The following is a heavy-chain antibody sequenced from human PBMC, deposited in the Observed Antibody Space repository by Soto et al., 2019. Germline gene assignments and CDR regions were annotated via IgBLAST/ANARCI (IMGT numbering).Heavy chain of an antibody. J-gene: IGHJ5*02. CDR1: GGSISSGGYS. V-gene: IGHV4-30-2*01. Sequence: PSETLSLTCAVSGGSISSGGYSWSWIRQPPGKGLEWIGYIYHSGSTYYNPSLKSRVTISVDRSKNQFSLKLSSVTAADTAVYYCARFLWFGELFSEGSWFDPWGQGTLVTVSS. CDR2: IYHSGST. D-gene: IGHD3-10*01. CDR3: ARFLWFGELFSEGSWFDP.